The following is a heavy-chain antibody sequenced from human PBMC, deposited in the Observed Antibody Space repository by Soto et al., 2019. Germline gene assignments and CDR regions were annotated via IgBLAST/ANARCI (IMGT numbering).Heavy chain of an antibody. Sequence: SETLSLTCTVSGGSISSSSYYWAWIRQPPGKGLEWIGSIYYSGSTYYNPSLKNRVTISVDTTKNQLSLKLSSVTAAVTAVFYCARYVGILEWLAGYWYFDLWGRGTLVTVSS. J-gene: IGHJ2*01. CDR2: IYYSGST. CDR3: ARYVGILEWLAGYWYFDL. V-gene: IGHV4-39*01. CDR1: GGSISSSSYY. D-gene: IGHD3-3*01.